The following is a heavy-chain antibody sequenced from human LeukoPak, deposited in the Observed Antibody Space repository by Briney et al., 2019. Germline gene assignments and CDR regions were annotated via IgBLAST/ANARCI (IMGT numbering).Heavy chain of an antibody. V-gene: IGHV7-4-1*02. CDR1: GYTFTSYA. CDR2: INTNTGNP. Sequence: ASVKVSCKASGYTFTSYAMNWVRQAPGQGLEWMGWINTNTGNPTYAQGFTGRFVFSLDTSVSTAYLQISSLKAEDTAVYYCATRRYYYDSNNAAFDIWGQGTMVTVSS. D-gene: IGHD3-22*01. CDR3: ATRRYYYDSNNAAFDI. J-gene: IGHJ3*02.